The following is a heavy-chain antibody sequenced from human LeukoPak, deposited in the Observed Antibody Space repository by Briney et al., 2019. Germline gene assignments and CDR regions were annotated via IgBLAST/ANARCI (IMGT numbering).Heavy chain of an antibody. Sequence: PGGSLRLSCAASGFTFSSYWMSWVRQAPGKGLEWVANIKQDGSEKYYVDSVKGRFTISRDNAKNSLYLQMNSLRAEDTAVYYCPRQNYYDSSGYYYSGFDYWGQGTLVTVSS. D-gene: IGHD3-22*01. CDR1: GFTFSSYW. CDR2: IKQDGSEK. J-gene: IGHJ4*02. V-gene: IGHV3-7*01. CDR3: PRQNYYDSSGYYYSGFDY.